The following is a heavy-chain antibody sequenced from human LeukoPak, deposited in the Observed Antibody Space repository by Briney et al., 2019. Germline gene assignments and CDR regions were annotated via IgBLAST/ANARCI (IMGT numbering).Heavy chain of an antibody. CDR2: INPNSGGT. V-gene: IGHV1-2*02. Sequence: ASVKVSCKASGYTFTGNYMHWVRQAPGQGLEWMGWINPNSGGTNYAQKFQGRVTMTRDTSISTAYMELSGLRSDDTAVYYCAIDSRELRGYSYGPFDYWGQGALVTVSS. CDR1: GYTFTGNY. CDR3: AIDSRELRGYSYGPFDY. D-gene: IGHD5-18*01. J-gene: IGHJ4*02.